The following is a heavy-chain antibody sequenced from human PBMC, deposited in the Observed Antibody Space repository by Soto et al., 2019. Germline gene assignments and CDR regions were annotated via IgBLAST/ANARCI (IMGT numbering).Heavy chain of an antibody. D-gene: IGHD2-15*01. J-gene: IGHJ5*02. V-gene: IGHV1-69*02. CDR1: GGTFSSYT. CDR2: IIPILGIA. CDR3: ARARYCSGGSCYGWFDP. Sequence: SVKGSCKASGGTFSSYTISWVRQAPGQGLEWMGRIIPILGIANYAQKFQGRVTITADKSTSTAYMELSSLRSEDTAVYYCARARYCSGGSCYGWFDPWGQGTLVTVSS.